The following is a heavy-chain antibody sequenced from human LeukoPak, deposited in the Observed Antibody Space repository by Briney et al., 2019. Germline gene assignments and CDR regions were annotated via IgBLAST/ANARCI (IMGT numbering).Heavy chain of an antibody. V-gene: IGHV3-33*01. CDR3: ARDGSTYTINFYQALDV. CDR2: VWHDDNQK. Sequence: GRSLRLSCAASGFPFSIFGMHWVRQAPGKGLEWVAVVWHDDNQKYYADSVKGPFTISKDNSKNTVYLQMNSLRAEDTATYYCARDGSTYTINFYQALDVWGQGTMVTVSS. CDR1: GFPFSIFG. J-gene: IGHJ3*01. D-gene: IGHD1-26*01.